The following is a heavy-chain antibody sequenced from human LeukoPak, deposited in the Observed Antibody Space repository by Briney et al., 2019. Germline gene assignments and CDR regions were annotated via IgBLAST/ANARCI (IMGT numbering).Heavy chain of an antibody. J-gene: IGHJ4*02. CDR1: GGSISSGSYY. D-gene: IGHD5-18*01. V-gene: IGHV4-61*02. CDR3: ARSWIQLWLGDLTFDY. CDR2: IYTSGST. Sequence: PSQTLSLTCTVSGGSISSGSYYWSWIRQPAGKGLEWIGRIYTSGSTNYNPSLKSRVTISVDTSKNQFSLKLTSVTAADTAVYYCARSWIQLWLGDLTFDYWGQGTLVTVSS.